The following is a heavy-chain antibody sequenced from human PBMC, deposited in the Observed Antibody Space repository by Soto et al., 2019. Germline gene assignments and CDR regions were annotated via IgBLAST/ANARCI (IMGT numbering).Heavy chain of an antibody. J-gene: IGHJ5*02. V-gene: IGHV6-1*01. D-gene: IGHD4-4*01. CDR2: TYYRSKWIS. CDR1: GDSVSNNRAT. Sequence: SQTLSLTCALSGDSVSNNRATWNWIRQSPSGGLEWLGRTYYRSKWISDYAMSVKSRIGINPDTSKNLISLELNSVTPEDTAVYYCARDPPDFNSGFDLWGQGTPVTVSS. CDR3: ARDPPDFNSGFDL.